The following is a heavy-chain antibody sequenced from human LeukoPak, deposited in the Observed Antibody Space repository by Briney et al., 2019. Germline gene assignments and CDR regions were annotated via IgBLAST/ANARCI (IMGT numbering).Heavy chain of an antibody. CDR1: GYTFTNYY. V-gene: IGHV1-46*01. D-gene: IGHD3-22*01. CDR2: INPSGGGT. CDR3: ARGYYHESGGYWHYFDY. Sequence: ASVKVSCKASGYTFTNYYIHWVREAPGHGLEWMGTINPSGGGTAYAQEFQDRVTLTRDMSTRTVYMELSSLSSDDTTMYYCARGYYHESGGYWHYFDYWGQGTLVTVSS. J-gene: IGHJ4*02.